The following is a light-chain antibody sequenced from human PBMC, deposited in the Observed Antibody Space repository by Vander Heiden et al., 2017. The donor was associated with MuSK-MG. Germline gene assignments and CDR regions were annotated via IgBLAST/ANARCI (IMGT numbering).Light chain of an antibody. CDR2: GAS. Sequence: EIVLTQSPGTLSLSPGERATLSCRASQSVSSSYLAWYQQKPVQAPRRLIYGASSRATGIPDRFSGSGSGTDFTLTISRLEPEDFAVYYCQQYGSSYTFGQGTKLEIK. J-gene: IGKJ2*01. V-gene: IGKV3-20*01. CDR1: QSVSSSY. CDR3: QQYGSSYT.